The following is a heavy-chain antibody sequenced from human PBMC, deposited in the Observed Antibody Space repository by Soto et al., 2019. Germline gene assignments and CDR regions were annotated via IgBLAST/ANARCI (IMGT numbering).Heavy chain of an antibody. CDR2: IYYSGST. Sequence: WETLSLTCTVSGGSISSSSYYWGWIRQPPGKGLEWIGSIYYSGSTYYNPSLKSRVTISVDTSKNQFSLKLSSVTAADTAVYYCAGLKDFDYWGQGTLVTVSS. CDR3: AGLKDFDY. V-gene: IGHV4-39*01. J-gene: IGHJ4*02. CDR1: GGSISSSSYY.